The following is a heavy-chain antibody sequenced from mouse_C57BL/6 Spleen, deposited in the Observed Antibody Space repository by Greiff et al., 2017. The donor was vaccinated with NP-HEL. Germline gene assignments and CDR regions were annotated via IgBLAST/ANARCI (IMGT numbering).Heavy chain of an antibody. CDR2: ISYSGST. D-gene: IGHD3-2*02. Sequence: EVQVVESGPGMVKPSQSLSLTCTVTGYSITSGYDWHWIRPFPGNNLEWMGYISYSGSTNYNPSLKSRISITHDTSKNHFFLKLNSVTTEDTATYYCATDSSGYVFADWGQGTLVTVSA. J-gene: IGHJ3*01. CDR1: GYSITSGYD. CDR3: ATDSSGYVFAD. V-gene: IGHV3-1*01.